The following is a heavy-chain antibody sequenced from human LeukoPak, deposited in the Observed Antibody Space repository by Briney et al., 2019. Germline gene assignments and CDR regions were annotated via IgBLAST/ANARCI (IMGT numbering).Heavy chain of an antibody. V-gene: IGHV1-46*01. D-gene: IGHD6-13*01. CDR1: GYTFTSYY. CDR3: ATIAAAGQPPFDY. CDR2: INPSGGST. J-gene: IGHJ4*02. Sequence: ASVKVSCKASGYTFTSYYMHWVRQAPGQGLEWMGIINPSGGSTSYAQKFRGRVTMTRDTSTSTVYMELSSLRSEDTAVYYCATIAAAGQPPFDYWGQGTLVTVSS.